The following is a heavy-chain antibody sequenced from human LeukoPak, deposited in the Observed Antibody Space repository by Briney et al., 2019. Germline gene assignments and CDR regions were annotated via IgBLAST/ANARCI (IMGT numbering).Heavy chain of an antibody. CDR1: GFTLSSYA. CDR3: ATGGITIFGVVTYPND. Sequence: PGGSLRLSCAASGFTLSSYAMSWVRQAPGKGLEWVSATSSSDAGTYYAESVRGRFTISRDNAKNSLYLQMNSLRAEDTALYYCATGGITIFGVVTYPNDWGQGTLVTVSS. J-gene: IGHJ4*02. D-gene: IGHD3-3*01. V-gene: IGHV3-23*01. CDR2: TSSSDAGT.